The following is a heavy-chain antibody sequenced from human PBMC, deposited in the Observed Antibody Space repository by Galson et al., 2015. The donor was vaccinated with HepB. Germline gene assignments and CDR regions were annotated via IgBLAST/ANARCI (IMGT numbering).Heavy chain of an antibody. CDR3: TKDAGGSDSGDWFDP. CDR2: ISSGGRGT. CDR1: GFSFSNDW. J-gene: IGHJ5*02. Sequence: SLRLSCAASGFSFSNDWMHWVRQAPGKGLEWISVISSGGRGTYYADSVKGRFTISRDNSKNTLYLQMSSLRAEDTAVYYCTKDAGGSDSGDWFDPWGQGTLVTVSS. D-gene: IGHD1-26*01. V-gene: IGHV3-23*01.